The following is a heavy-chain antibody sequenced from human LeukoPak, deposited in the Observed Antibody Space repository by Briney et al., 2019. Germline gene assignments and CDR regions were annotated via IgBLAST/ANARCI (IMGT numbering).Heavy chain of an antibody. CDR2: ISWNSGSI. V-gene: IGHV3-9*01. D-gene: IGHD6-19*01. CDR1: GFTFDDYA. J-gene: IGHJ4*02. CDR3: AREGQNVWLVPEGFDY. Sequence: GGSLRLSCAASGFTFDDYAMHWVRQAPGKGLEWVSGISWNSGSIGYADSVKGRFTISRDNAKNSLYLQMNSLRAEDTAVYYCAREGQNVWLVPEGFDYWGQGTLVTVSS.